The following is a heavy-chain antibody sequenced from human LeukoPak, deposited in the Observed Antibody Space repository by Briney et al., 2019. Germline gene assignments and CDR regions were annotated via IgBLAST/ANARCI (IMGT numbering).Heavy chain of an antibody. D-gene: IGHD1-26*01. V-gene: IGHV3-30-3*01. CDR3: ARRRIVGSTDDAFDI. CDR1: GFTFSSYA. J-gene: IGHJ3*02. Sequence: GGSLTLSCAASGFTFSSYAMHWVRQAPGKGLDWAAVISSDGNTQYYADSVKGRFTISRDNSNNTLYRQMNSLRADDTAIYYCARRRIVGSTDDAFDIWGQGTMVTLSS. CDR2: ISSDGNTQ.